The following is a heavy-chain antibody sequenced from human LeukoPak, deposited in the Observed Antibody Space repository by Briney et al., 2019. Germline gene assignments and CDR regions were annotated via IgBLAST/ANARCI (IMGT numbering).Heavy chain of an antibody. CDR2: IYYSGST. D-gene: IGHD3-22*01. CDR3: ASLDSSGYSSYFDS. Sequence: SQTLSLTCTVSGGSISSGGYYWSWLRQHPGKGLEWIGYIYYSGSTYYNPSLKSRVTISVDTSKNQFSLKLSSVTAADTAVYYCASLDSSGYSSYFDSWGQGTLVTVSS. V-gene: IGHV4-31*03. J-gene: IGHJ4*02. CDR1: GGSISSGGYY.